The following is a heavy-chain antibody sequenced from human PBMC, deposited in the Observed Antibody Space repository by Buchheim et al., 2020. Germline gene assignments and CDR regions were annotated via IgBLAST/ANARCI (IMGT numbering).Heavy chain of an antibody. V-gene: IGHV3-23*04. CDR3: AKVGTNWGPEDYFDY. D-gene: IGHD7-27*01. J-gene: IGHJ4*02. CDR2: ISGSGVST. Sequence: EVQLVESGGGLVQPGGSLRLSCAASGFTFSSYAMSWVRQAPGKGLEWVSAISGSGVSTYYADSVKGRFTLSRDNSQNTLHMQMNSMRAEDTAVYYCAKVGTNWGPEDYFDYWGQGTL. CDR1: GFTFSSYA.